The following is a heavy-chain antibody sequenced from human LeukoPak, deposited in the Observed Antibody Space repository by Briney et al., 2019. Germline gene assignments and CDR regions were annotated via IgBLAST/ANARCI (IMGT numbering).Heavy chain of an antibody. V-gene: IGHV4-34*01. CDR2: INHSGST. D-gene: IGHD3-22*01. CDR1: GGSFSGYY. CDR3: GRLPYYYDSSGYYYSSFDY. J-gene: IGHJ4*02. Sequence: PSETLSLTCAVYGGSFSGYYWSWIRQPPGKGLEWIGEINHSGSTNYNPSLKSRVTISVDTSKNQFSLKLSSVTAADTAVYYCGRLPYYYDSSGYYYSSFDYWGQGTLVTVSS.